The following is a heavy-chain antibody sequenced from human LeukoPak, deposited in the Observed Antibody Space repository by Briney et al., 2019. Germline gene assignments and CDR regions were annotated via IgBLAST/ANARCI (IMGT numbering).Heavy chain of an antibody. CDR2: ISTYNGNT. D-gene: IGHD1-26*01. CDR1: GYTFTSHG. V-gene: IGHV1-18*01. J-gene: IGHJ2*01. CDR3: ARGVGPRYFDL. Sequence: GASVKVSCKASGYTFTSHGISWVLQAPGQGLEWMGWISTYNGNTNYAQKLQGRVSMTTDTSTSTAYMDLRSLRSDDTAVYYCARGVGPRYFDLWGRGTLVTVSS.